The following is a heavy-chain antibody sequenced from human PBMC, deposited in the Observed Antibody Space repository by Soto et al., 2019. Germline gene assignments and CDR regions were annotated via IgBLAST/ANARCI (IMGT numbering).Heavy chain of an antibody. J-gene: IGHJ3*02. CDR1: GFTFSSYW. D-gene: IGHD4-17*01. V-gene: IGHV3-7*01. CDR2: IKQDGSEK. Sequence: EVQLVESGGGLVQPGGSLRLSCAASGFTFSSYWMSWVRQAPGKGLEWVANIKQDGSEKYYVDSVKGRFTISRDNAKNSLYLQMNSLRAEDTAVYYCARDRSPRTVRGDAFDIWGQGTMVTVSS. CDR3: ARDRSPRTVRGDAFDI.